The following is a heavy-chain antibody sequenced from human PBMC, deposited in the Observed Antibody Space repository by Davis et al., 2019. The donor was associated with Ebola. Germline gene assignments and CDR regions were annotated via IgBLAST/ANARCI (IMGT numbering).Heavy chain of an antibody. Sequence: ASVKVSCKASGYTFSDYYMHWMRQAPGQGLEWVGIITPSSGSTSYSQSLRGRLTMTADPSTNTLYMELSSLRSEDTAVYYCARVRPDYYDHSGSSYFFDYWGQGALVTVSS. CDR2: ITPSSGST. D-gene: IGHD3-22*01. CDR1: GYTFSDYY. V-gene: IGHV1-46*04. J-gene: IGHJ4*02. CDR3: ARVRPDYYDHSGSSYFFDY.